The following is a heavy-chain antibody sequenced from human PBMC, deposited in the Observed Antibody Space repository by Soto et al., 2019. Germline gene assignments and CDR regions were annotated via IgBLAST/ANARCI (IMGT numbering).Heavy chain of an antibody. CDR2: IKSKTDGGTT. D-gene: IGHD5-18*01. CDR3: TTDRYNSYANIYGMDV. Sequence: PGGSLRLSCAASGFTFSNAWMNWVGQAPGKGLEWVGRIKSKTDGGTTDYAAPVKGRFTISRDDSKNTLYLQMNSLKTEDTAVYYCTTDRYNSYANIYGMDVWGQGTTVTVSS. J-gene: IGHJ6*02. V-gene: IGHV3-15*07. CDR1: GFTFSNAW.